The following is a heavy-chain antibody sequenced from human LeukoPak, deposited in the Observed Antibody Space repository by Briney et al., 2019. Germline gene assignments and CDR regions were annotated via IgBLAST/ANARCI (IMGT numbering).Heavy chain of an antibody. D-gene: IGHD6-13*01. CDR3: ARDLMGIAYRGAFYY. CDR2: ISGSGGST. V-gene: IGHV3-23*01. J-gene: IGHJ4*02. Sequence: GGSLRLSCAASGFTFSSYGMSWVRQAPGKGLEWVSAISGSGGSTYYADSVKGRFTISRDNSKNTLYLQVNSLRAEDTAVYYCARDLMGIAYRGAFYYWGQGTLVTVSS. CDR1: GFTFSSYG.